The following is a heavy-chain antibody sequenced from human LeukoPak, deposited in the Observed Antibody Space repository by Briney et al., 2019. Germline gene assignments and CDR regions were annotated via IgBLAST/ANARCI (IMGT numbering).Heavy chain of an antibody. CDR1: GGSISSYY. Sequence: SETLPLTCTVSGGSISSYYWSWIRQPPGKGLEWIGYIYYTGSTDYNPSLKSRVAISVDTSKNQFSLKLSSVTAADTAVYYCARGSKAAPGTFDYWGQGTLVTVSS. D-gene: IGHD6-13*01. V-gene: IGHV4-59*01. CDR3: ARGSKAAPGTFDY. J-gene: IGHJ4*02. CDR2: IYYTGST.